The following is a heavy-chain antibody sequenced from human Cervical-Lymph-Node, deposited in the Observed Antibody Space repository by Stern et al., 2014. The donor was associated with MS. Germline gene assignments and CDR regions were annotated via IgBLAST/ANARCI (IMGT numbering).Heavy chain of an antibody. CDR1: GFSFSDYY. J-gene: IGHJ4*02. CDR2: ISSRGDLI. CDR3: VRADGSSDDY. V-gene: IGHV3-11*01. D-gene: IGHD3-10*01. Sequence: VQLVESGGGLVKPGESLRLSCQASGFSFSDYYMTWIRQAPGKGLEWISFISSRGDLIYYADSVRGRFTISRDNAKNSWYLQLNSLRAEDTAVYYCVRADGSSDDYWGQGTLVTVSS.